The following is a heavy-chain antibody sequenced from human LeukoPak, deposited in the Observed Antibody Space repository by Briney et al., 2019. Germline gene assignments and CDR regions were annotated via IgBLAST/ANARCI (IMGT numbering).Heavy chain of an antibody. V-gene: IGHV4-59*08. CDR3: ARHLIVVVPAAYFDY. Sequence: PSETLSLTCTVSGGSISSYYWSWIRQPPGKGLEWIGYIYYSGSTNYNPSLKSRVTISVDTSKNQFSLKLSSVTAADTAVYYCARHLIVVVPAAYFDYWGQGTLVTVSS. J-gene: IGHJ4*02. CDR2: IYYSGST. D-gene: IGHD2-2*01. CDR1: GGSISSYY.